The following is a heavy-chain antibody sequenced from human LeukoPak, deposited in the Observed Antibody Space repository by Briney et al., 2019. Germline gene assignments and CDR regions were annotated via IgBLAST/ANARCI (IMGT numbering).Heavy chain of an antibody. CDR3: ARGGHKNLDQLGRRGDY. V-gene: IGHV1-2*02. Sequence: ASVNVSCKASGYTFTDYYMHWVRQAPGQGLEWMGWINPNSGGTNYTQSFQGRVTMTRDTSISAAYMELSRLRSDDTAVYYCARGGHKNLDQLGRRGDYWGQGTLVTVSS. J-gene: IGHJ4*02. CDR2: INPNSGGT. D-gene: IGHD7-27*01. CDR1: GYTFTDYY.